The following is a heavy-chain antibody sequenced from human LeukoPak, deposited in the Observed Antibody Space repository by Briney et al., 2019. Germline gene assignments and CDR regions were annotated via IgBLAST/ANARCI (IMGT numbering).Heavy chain of an antibody. J-gene: IGHJ4*02. Sequence: PSGTLSLTCAVYGGSFSGYYWNWVRQPPGEGLEWVGEINHSGSTNYNPSLKSRVTISVDTSKNQFSLKLSFVTAADTAVYYCAVAGYGRRFDYWGQGTLVTVSS. CDR3: AVAGYGRRFDY. V-gene: IGHV4-34*01. D-gene: IGHD5-18*01. CDR1: GGSFSGYY. CDR2: INHSGST.